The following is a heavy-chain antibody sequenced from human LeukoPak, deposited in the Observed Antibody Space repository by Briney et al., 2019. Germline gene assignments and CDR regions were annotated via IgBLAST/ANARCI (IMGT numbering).Heavy chain of an antibody. D-gene: IGHD3-22*01. J-gene: IGHJ4*02. CDR2: ISHAGSA. CDR3: ARGPPPDFDRSGFYYNY. CDR1: GGSFSGYY. Sequence: SETLSLTCAIYGGSFSGYYWSWFRQHPGKGLEWIGEISHAGSASDNPSLKSRVTISEDASKNQFSLNLSSVAAADTAVYYCARGPPPDFDRSGFYYNYWGQGTLVIVSS. V-gene: IGHV4-34*01.